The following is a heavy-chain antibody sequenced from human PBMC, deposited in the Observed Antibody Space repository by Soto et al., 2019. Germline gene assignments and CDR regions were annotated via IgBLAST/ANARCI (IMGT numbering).Heavy chain of an antibody. CDR1: GGSISPYY. V-gene: IGHV4-59*01. Sequence: SETLSLTCTVSGGSISPYYWSWIRQPPGKGLEWIGYIYYSGSTNYNPSLRSRVTISLDTSKNQFSLRLSSVTAADTAIYYCARLLAVNTLAWGWFDPWGQGTLVTVSS. CDR2: IYYSGST. CDR3: ARLLAVNTLAWGWFDP. D-gene: IGHD3-16*01. J-gene: IGHJ5*02.